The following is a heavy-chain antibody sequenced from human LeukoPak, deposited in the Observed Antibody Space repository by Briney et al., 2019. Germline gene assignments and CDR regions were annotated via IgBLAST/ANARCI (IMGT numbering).Heavy chain of an antibody. J-gene: IGHJ4*02. CDR3: ARVQCLEWLPD. V-gene: IGHV3-11*04. Sequence: GGSLRLSCTASGFTFSDYYMSWIRQAPGKGLEWISYISTRGSTIYYADSVKGRFTISRDNANNSLFLQMNSLRAEDTAFYYCARVQCLEWLPDWGQGTLVTVSP. CDR2: ISTRGSTI. CDR1: GFTFSDYY. D-gene: IGHD3-3*01.